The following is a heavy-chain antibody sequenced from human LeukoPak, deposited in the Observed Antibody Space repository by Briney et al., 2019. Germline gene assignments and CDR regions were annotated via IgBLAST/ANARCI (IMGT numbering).Heavy chain of an antibody. V-gene: IGHV4-30-4*08. Sequence: SETLSLTWTVSGASISSGDSYWSWIRQPPGKGLEWIGYIYYSGSTYYNPSLKSRVTISVDTSKNQFSLRLTSVTAADTAFYYCAREEYSSDWYGHDSWGQGTLVTVSS. CDR1: GASISSGDSY. CDR3: AREEYSSDWYGHDS. J-gene: IGHJ4*02. CDR2: IYYSGST. D-gene: IGHD6-13*01.